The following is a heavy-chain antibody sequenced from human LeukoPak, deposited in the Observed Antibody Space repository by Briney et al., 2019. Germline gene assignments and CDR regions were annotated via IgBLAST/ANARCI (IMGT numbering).Heavy chain of an antibody. Sequence: GESLKISCKGSGYSFTTYWIGWVRQMPGKGLEWMGIIYPGDSDTKYSPSFQGQVTISADKAISTAYLQWSNLKASDTAMYYCARHSLSGSSGWIPFDYWGQGTLVTVSS. D-gene: IGHD6-19*01. J-gene: IGHJ4*02. CDR1: GYSFTTYW. CDR3: ARHSLSGSSGWIPFDY. V-gene: IGHV5-51*01. CDR2: IYPGDSDT.